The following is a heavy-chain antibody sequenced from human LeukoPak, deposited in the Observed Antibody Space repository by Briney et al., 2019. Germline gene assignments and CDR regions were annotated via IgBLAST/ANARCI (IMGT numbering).Heavy chain of an antibody. D-gene: IGHD6-19*01. V-gene: IGHV3-20*01. Sequence: GGSLRLSCAATGFTFDDYGMSWVRQAPGKGLEWVSGINWNGGSTGYADSVKGRFTISRDNAKNSLYLQMNSLRAEDTALYHCARAGSSGWYHNDYWGQGTLVTVSS. CDR3: ARAGSSGWYHNDY. CDR1: GFTFDDYG. CDR2: INWNGGST. J-gene: IGHJ4*02.